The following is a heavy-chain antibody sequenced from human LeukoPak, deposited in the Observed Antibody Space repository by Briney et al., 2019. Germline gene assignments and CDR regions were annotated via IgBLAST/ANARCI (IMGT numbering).Heavy chain of an antibody. Sequence: ASVKVSCKASGYTFTGFCIHWVRQAPGQGLEGMGWLNPNSGGTNYAQNFQGRVTMTRDTSISTGYIELSRLRSDDTAVYYWGRDLDNYSGSGSYYNGDPLFQHWGQGTLVTVSS. CDR2: LNPNSGGT. CDR3: GRDLDNYSGSGSYYNGDPLFQH. D-gene: IGHD3-10*01. V-gene: IGHV1-2*02. J-gene: IGHJ1*01. CDR1: GYTFTGFC.